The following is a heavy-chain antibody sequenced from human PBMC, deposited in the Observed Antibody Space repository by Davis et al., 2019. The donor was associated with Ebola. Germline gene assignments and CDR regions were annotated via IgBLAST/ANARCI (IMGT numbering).Heavy chain of an antibody. CDR1: GFTFSSYA. J-gene: IGHJ4*02. D-gene: IGHD3-3*01. CDR2: ISTDGSVT. CDR3: ARSVLGYYGFFDY. Sequence: GESLKISCAASGFTFSSYAMHWVRQAPGKGLVWVSRISTDGSVTNYADSVKGRFTISRDNAKNTLYLQMNSLRAEDTAVYYCARSVLGYYGFFDYWGPGTLVTVSS. V-gene: IGHV3-74*01.